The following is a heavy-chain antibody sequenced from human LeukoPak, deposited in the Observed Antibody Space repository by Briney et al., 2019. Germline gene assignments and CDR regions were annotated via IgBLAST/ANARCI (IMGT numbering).Heavy chain of an antibody. J-gene: IGHJ4*02. CDR2: INPRGGSR. Sequence: ASVKVSCKASGYSFTSYYIHWVRQAPGQGLEWMGTINPRGGSRSYPQNFQGRVTMTRDTSTSTVHMELSSLRSDDTAVYYCARDKGVVPAAAMFYLDYWGQGTLVTVSS. CDR1: GYSFTSYY. V-gene: IGHV1-46*01. D-gene: IGHD2-2*01. CDR3: ARDKGVVPAAAMFYLDY.